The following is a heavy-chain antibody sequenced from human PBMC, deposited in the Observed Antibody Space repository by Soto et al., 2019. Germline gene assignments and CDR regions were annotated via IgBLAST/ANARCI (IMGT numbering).Heavy chain of an antibody. D-gene: IGHD6-13*01. V-gene: IGHV3-30*18. CDR2: ISYDGSNK. Sequence: LRLSCAASGFTFSSYGMHWVRQAPGKGLEWMAVISYDGSNKYYADSVKGRFTISRDNSKNTLYLQMNSLRAEDTAVYYCAKVAAGSRHFDYWGQGTLVTVSS. J-gene: IGHJ4*02. CDR1: GFTFSSYG. CDR3: AKVAAGSRHFDY.